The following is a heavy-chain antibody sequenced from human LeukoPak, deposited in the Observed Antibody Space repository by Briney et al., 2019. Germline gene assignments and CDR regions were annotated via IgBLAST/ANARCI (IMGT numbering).Heavy chain of an antibody. J-gene: IGHJ4*02. V-gene: IGHV3-11*04. Sequence: GGSLRLSCAASGFTFSDYYMSWIRQAPGRGLEWVSYISSSGSTIYYADSVKGRFTISRDNAKNSLYLQMNSLRAEDTAVYYCATSGYSVNFDYWGQGTLVTVSS. CDR1: GFTFSDYY. CDR3: ATSGYSVNFDY. D-gene: IGHD5-18*01. CDR2: ISSSGSTI.